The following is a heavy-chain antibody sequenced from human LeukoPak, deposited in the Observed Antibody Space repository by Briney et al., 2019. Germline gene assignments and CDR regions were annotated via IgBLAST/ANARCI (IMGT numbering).Heavy chain of an antibody. CDR3: AREPFRRGRDIDY. V-gene: IGHV3-48*02. D-gene: IGHD5-24*01. Sequence: PGGSLRLSCAASGFTFSTYSMNWVRQAPGKGLEWVSYISSSSSTIDYADSVKGRFTISRDNAKNSLYLQMNSLRDEHTAVYYCAREPFRRGRDIDYWGQGTLVTVSS. CDR2: ISSSSSTI. J-gene: IGHJ4*02. CDR1: GFTFSTYS.